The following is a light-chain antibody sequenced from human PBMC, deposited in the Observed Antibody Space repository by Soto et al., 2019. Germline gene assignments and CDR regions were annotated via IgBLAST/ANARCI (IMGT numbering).Light chain of an antibody. J-gene: IGLJ1*01. V-gene: IGLV2-8*01. CDR1: KSDIGVYDF. Sequence: QSVLTQPPSASGSPGQSVTISCTGTKSDIGVYDFVSWYQHHPGKAPRLIIYEVAQRPSGVPDRFSGSKSGNTASLTVSGLQAADEADYYCSSYTSSITYVFGTGTKVTVL. CDR3: SSYTSSITYV. CDR2: EVA.